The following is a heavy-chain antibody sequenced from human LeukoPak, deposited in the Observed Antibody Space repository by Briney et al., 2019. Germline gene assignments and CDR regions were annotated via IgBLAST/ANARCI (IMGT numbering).Heavy chain of an antibody. CDR1: GGTFSSYA. V-gene: IGHV1-69*06. CDR3: ARDRTATGTTGFDY. D-gene: IGHD1-1*01. Sequence: PVKVSCKASGGTFSSYAMSWVRQAPGKGLEWMGGIIPIFGTANYAQKFQGRATITADKSTSTAYMELSSLRSEDTAVYYCARDRTATGTTGFDYWGQGTLVTVSS. CDR2: IIPIFGTA. J-gene: IGHJ4*02.